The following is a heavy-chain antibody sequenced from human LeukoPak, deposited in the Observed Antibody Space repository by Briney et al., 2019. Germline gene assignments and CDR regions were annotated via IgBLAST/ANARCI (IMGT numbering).Heavy chain of an antibody. D-gene: IGHD5-18*01. J-gene: IGHJ6*02. V-gene: IGHV1-69*04. CDR2: IIPILGIA. CDR3: SGSGIQLWLRRDYYYGMDV. CDR1: GGTFSSYA. Sequence: SVKVSCKASGGTFSSYAISWVRQAPGQGVEWMGRIIPILGIANYAQKFQGRVTITADKSTSTAYMELSSLRSEDTAVYYCSGSGIQLWLRRDYYYGMDVWGQGTTVTVSS.